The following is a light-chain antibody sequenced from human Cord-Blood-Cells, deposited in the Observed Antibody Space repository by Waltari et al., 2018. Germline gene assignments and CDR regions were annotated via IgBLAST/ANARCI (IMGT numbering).Light chain of an antibody. Sequence: DIVMTQSPLSLPVTPGEPASISCRSSPSLLHSNGYNYVDWYLQKPGQSPQLLIYLGSNRASGVPDRFSGSGSGTDFTLKISRVEAEDVGVYYCMQALQTPRTFGQGTKVEIK. V-gene: IGKV2-28*01. J-gene: IGKJ1*01. CDR2: LGS. CDR3: MQALQTPRT. CDR1: PSLLHSNGYNY.